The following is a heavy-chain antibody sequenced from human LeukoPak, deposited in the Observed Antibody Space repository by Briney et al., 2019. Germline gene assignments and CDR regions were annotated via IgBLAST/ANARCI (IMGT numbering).Heavy chain of an antibody. J-gene: IGHJ4*02. D-gene: IGHD1-26*01. CDR2: IYHSGNT. V-gene: IGHV4-38-2*02. Sequence: PSETLSLTCTVSGYSISTSYYWGWIRQPPGKGLEWIGSIYHSGNTYYNPSLKSRVTISVDTSKNQFSLKLSSVTAADTAVYYCARYREVGATVDYWGQGTLVTVSS. CDR1: GYSISTSYY. CDR3: ARYREVGATVDY.